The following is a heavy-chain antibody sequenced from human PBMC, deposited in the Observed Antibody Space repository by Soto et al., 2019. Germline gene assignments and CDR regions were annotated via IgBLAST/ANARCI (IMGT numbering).Heavy chain of an antibody. V-gene: IGHV3-15*01. CDR3: TTGWSSKDY. CDR2: IKSKADGGTT. J-gene: IGHJ4*02. D-gene: IGHD3-3*01. Sequence: PGGSLRLSCAASGFIFSNAWMSWVRQAPGKGLEWVGRIKSKADGGTTNYAAPVKGRFNISRDGSKNTLYLQMNGLKTEDTAVYYCTTGWSSKDYWGQGTLVTRLL. CDR1: GFIFSNAW.